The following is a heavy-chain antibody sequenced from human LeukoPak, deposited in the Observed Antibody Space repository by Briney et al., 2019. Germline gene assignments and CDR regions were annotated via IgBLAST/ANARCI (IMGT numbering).Heavy chain of an antibody. CDR3: AREEWELPGNTYFDY. CDR2: IWYDGSNK. J-gene: IGHJ4*02. CDR1: GFTFSSYW. D-gene: IGHD1-26*01. V-gene: IGHV3-33*08. Sequence: GGSLRLSCAASGFTFSSYWMNWVRQAPGKGLEWVAVIWYDGSNKYYADSVKGRFTISRDNSKNTLYLQMNSLRAEDTAVYYCAREEWELPGNTYFDYWGQGTLVTVSS.